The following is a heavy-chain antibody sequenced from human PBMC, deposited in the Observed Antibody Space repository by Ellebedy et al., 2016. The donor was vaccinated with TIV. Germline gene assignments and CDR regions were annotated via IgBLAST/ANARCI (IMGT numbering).Heavy chain of an antibody. CDR2: INSDERTT. CDR3: ARESGDEWELPLDY. Sequence: GESLKISCVASGFTFSNHWMHWVRQAPGKGMVWVSRINSDERTTEYADSVKGRFTISRDNAKNTLYLQMNSLRAEDTAIYYCARESGDEWELPLDYWGQGTLVTVSS. J-gene: IGHJ4*02. V-gene: IGHV3-74*03. CDR1: GFTFSNHW. D-gene: IGHD1-26*01.